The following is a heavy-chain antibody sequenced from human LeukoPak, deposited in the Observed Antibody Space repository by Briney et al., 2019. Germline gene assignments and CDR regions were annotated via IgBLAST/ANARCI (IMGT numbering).Heavy chain of an antibody. D-gene: IGHD3-16*02. J-gene: IGHJ4*02. Sequence: SQTLSLTCAISGDSVSSNSAAWNWIRQSPSRGLEWLGRTYYRSKWYNDYAVSVKSRITINPDTSKNQFSLQLNSVTPEDTAVYYCARVGIMITFGGVIVTGHFDYWGQGTLVTVSS. V-gene: IGHV6-1*01. CDR1: GDSVSSNSAA. CDR2: TYYRSKWYN. CDR3: ARVGIMITFGGVIVTGHFDY.